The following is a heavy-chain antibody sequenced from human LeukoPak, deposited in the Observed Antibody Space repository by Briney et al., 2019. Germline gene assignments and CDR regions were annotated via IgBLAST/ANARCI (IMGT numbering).Heavy chain of an antibody. J-gene: IGHJ6*02. Sequence: ASVKVSCKASGYTFTSYGISWVRQAPGQGREWMAWIRAYNGNTNYAQKLQGRVTMTTDTSTSTAYMELRSLRSDDTAVYYCARDNLLGYCSSTSCYGYYYYGMDVWGQGTTVTVSS. V-gene: IGHV1-18*01. CDR2: IRAYNGNT. D-gene: IGHD2-2*01. CDR3: ARDNLLGYCSSTSCYGYYYYGMDV. CDR1: GYTFTSYG.